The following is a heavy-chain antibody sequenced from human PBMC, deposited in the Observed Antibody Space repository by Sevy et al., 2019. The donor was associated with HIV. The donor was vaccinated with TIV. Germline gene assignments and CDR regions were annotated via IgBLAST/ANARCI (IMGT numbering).Heavy chain of an antibody. CDR2: IIPIFGTA. Sequence: ASVKVSCKASGGTFSSYAISWVRQAPGQGLEWMGGIIPIFGTANYAQKFQGRVTITADESTSTAYMELSSLRSEDTAVYYCAMSSTVVTPNWFDPWGQGTLVTVSS. CDR1: GGTFSSYA. V-gene: IGHV1-69*13. D-gene: IGHD4-17*01. CDR3: AMSSTVVTPNWFDP. J-gene: IGHJ5*02.